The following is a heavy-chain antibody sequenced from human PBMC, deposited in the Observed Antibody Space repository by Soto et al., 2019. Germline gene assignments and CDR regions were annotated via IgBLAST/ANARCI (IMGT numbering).Heavy chain of an antibody. CDR3: ANGTLDS. CDR2: IGDNGDKT. J-gene: IGHJ5*01. V-gene: IGHV3-11*01. CDR1: GFTFTEYY. Sequence: QVRLVEYGGGLVKPGGSLRLSCVASGFTFTEYYMSWIRQAPGRGLEWVSYIGDNGDKTYYAKSVKGRFTISRDNDKSSLFLQMNSLRPEDTAVYYCANGTLDSWGQGTRVTVSS.